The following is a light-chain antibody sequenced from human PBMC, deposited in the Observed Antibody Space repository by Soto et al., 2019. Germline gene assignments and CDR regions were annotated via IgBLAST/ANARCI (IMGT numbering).Light chain of an antibody. CDR2: AAS. CDR3: QHYNIYPLT. CDR1: QDINSY. V-gene: IGKV1D-16*01. J-gene: IGKJ4*01. Sequence: DVQMTQSPSSLSASVGDRVTITCRASQDINSYLAWYQQKPGNAPKSLIYAASSLQTGVPSRFSGSESGKDFTLTISNLQPEDSATYYSQHYNIYPLTFGGGTKVEIK.